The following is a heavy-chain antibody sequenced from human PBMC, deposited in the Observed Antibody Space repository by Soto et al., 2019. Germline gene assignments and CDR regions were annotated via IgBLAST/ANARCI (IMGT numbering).Heavy chain of an antibody. Sequence: EVQLVESGGGLVQPGGSLRLSCAASGFTFSSYWMHWVRQAPGKGLVWVSRINSDGSSTYYADSVKGRFTISRDNAKNTVYLQMNSLRAEDTAAYYCARRSYYGSGTYSPFDYWCQGTLVTVSS. CDR2: INSDGSST. V-gene: IGHV3-74*01. CDR1: GFTFSSYW. CDR3: ARRSYYGSGTYSPFDY. D-gene: IGHD3-10*01. J-gene: IGHJ4*02.